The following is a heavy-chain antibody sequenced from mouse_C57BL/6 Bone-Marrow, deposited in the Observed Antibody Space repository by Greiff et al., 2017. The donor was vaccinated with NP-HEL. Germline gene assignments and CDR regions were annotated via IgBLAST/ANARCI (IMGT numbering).Heavy chain of an antibody. CDR3: AREGAWFAY. Sequence: QVQLQHSGPELVKPGASVKISCKASGYAFSSSWMNWVKQRPGKGLEWIGRIYPGDGDTNYNGKFKGKATLTADKSSSTAYMQLSSLTSEDSAVYFCAREGAWFAYWGQGTLVTVSA. V-gene: IGHV1-82*01. CDR2: IYPGDGDT. J-gene: IGHJ3*01. CDR1: GYAFSSSW.